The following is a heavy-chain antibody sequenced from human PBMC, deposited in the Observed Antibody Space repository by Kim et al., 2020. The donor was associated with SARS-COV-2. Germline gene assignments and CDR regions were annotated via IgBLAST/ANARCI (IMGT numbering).Heavy chain of an antibody. CDR1: GYTFTTYD. CDR3: ARGYYDIFVPLPRPYWYFDL. CDR2: MNPNSGNT. J-gene: IGHJ2*01. V-gene: IGHV1-8*01. Sequence: ASVKVSCKASGYTFTTYDISWVRQATGQGLEWMGWMNPNSGNTGYAQKFQGRVTMTRNTSISTAYMELSSLRSEYTAVYYCARGYYDIFVPLPRPYWYFDLWGRGTLVTVSS. D-gene: IGHD3-9*01.